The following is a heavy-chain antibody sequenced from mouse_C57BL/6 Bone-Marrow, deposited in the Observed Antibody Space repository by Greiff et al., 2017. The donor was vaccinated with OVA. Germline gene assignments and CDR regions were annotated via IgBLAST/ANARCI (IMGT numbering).Heavy chain of an antibody. J-gene: IGHJ1*03. CDR2: IDPSDSYT. V-gene: IGHV1-69*01. CDR3: ARASYYGNYADWYFDV. Sequence: VQLQQPGAELVMPGASVKLSCKASGYTFTSYWMHWVKQRPGQGLEWIGEIDPSDSYTNYNQKFKGKSTLTVDKSSSTAYMQLSSLTSEDSAVYYCARASYYGNYADWYFDVWGTGTTDTVSS. D-gene: IGHD2-1*01. CDR1: GYTFTSYW.